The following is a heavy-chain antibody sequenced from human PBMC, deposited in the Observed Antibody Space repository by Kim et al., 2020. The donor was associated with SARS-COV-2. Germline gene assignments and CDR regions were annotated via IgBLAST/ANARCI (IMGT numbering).Heavy chain of an antibody. CDR2: IYYSGST. CDR1: GGSMNSYY. V-gene: IGHV4-59*01. D-gene: IGHD2-15*01. CDR3: ARYAYCSSGRCFDDY. Sequence: SETLSLTCIVSGGSMNSYYWSWVRQPPGRGLEWIGFIYYSGSTTYNPSLESRVTISVDTSKNQFSLKLTSVTAADTATYYCARYAYCSSGRCFDDYWGPG. J-gene: IGHJ4*02.